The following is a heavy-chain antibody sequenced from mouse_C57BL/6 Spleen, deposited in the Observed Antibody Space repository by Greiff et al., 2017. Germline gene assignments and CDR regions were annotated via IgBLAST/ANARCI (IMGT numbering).Heavy chain of an antibody. CDR3: TRGGAPDWYFEV. Sequence: EVMLVESGEGLVKPGGSLKLSCAASGFTFSSYAMSWVRQTPEKRLEWVAYISSGGDYIYYADTVKGRFTISRDNARKTLYLQMSSLKSEDTAMYYCTRGGAPDWYFEVWGTGTTVTVSS. J-gene: IGHJ1*03. CDR1: GFTFSSYA. CDR2: ISSGGDYI. V-gene: IGHV5-9-1*02.